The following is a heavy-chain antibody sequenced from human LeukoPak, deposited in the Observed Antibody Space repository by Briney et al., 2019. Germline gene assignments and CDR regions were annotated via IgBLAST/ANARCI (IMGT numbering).Heavy chain of an antibody. J-gene: IGHJ6*03. CDR1: GYDFRGYS. CDR2: FSVYTEKT. Sequence: GASVKVSCKASGYDFRGYSISWVRQAPGQGLEWMGWFSVYTEKTQYAQNLQGRVTMTTDPSTSTAYMELRSLTSDDTAVYYRARVRQQVANYYYYYMDVWGTGTTVIISS. D-gene: IGHD6-13*01. V-gene: IGHV1-18*01. CDR3: ARVRQQVANYYYYYMDV.